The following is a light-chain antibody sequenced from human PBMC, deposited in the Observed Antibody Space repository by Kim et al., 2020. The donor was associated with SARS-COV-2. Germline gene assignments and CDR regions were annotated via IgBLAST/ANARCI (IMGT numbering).Light chain of an antibody. Sequence: PEATAPRSCISTHTGSNIFAWYQQKPGHPPRLLIYGASTSATGIPARFSGSGSVTEFTLTLSSLQSQDFAVYYCQQYNNWPLTFGGGTKVDIK. CDR1: HTGSNI. CDR2: GAS. CDR3: QQYNNWPLT. V-gene: IGKV3-15*01. J-gene: IGKJ4*01.